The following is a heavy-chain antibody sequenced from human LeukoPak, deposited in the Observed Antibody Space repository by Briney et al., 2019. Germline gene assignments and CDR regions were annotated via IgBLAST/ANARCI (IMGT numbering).Heavy chain of an antibody. D-gene: IGHD1-1*01. Sequence: SETLSLTCAVYGGSLSGYCWSWIRQPPGKELEWNGEINHSGSTNYNPSLKSRVPISVDTSKNQFSLKLSSVTAADTAVYYCARGHQNVLQLWYYMDVWGKGTTVTVSS. V-gene: IGHV4-34*01. J-gene: IGHJ6*03. CDR1: GGSLSGYC. CDR2: INHSGST. CDR3: ARGHQNVLQLWYYMDV.